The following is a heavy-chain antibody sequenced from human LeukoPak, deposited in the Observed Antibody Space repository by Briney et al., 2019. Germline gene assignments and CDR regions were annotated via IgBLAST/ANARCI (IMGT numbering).Heavy chain of an antibody. D-gene: IGHD5-18*01. J-gene: IGHJ3*02. V-gene: IGHV3-21*01. Sequence: GGSLRLSCAASGFTFSSYSMNWVRQAPGKGLEWVSSISSSSSYIYYADSVKGRFTISRDNAKNSLYLQMNSLRAEDTAVYYCARGPSYDDALDIWGQGTMVTVSS. CDR1: GFTFSSYS. CDR2: ISSSSSYI. CDR3: ARGPSYDDALDI.